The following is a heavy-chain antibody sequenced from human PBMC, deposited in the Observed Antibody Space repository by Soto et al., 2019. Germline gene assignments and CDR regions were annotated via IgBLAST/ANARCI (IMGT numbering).Heavy chain of an antibody. CDR1: GGTFSRHA. J-gene: IGHJ5*02. CDR2: IIPLFGTT. D-gene: IGHD6-13*01. Sequence: QVQLVQSGSEVKMPGSSVKVSCKTSGGTFSRHAINWVRQAPGQGLEWMGGIIPLFGTTNYAQKLKCRVTISADEFSITAYMELSSLTSEDAAVYYCARAAIHGSSWYFWFDPCGQGTLVTVSS. V-gene: IGHV1-69*01. CDR3: ARAAIHGSSWYFWFDP.